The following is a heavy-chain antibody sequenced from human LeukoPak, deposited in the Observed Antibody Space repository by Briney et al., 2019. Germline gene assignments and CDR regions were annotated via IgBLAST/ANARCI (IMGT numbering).Heavy chain of an antibody. CDR1: GSTFSSYA. J-gene: IGHJ4*02. CDR2: ISGSGGST. Sequence: GGSLRLSCAASGSTFSSYAMSWVRQAPGKGLEWVSAISGSGGSTYYADSVKGRFTISRDNSKNTLYLQMNSLRAEDTAVYYCAKSPRGGTTILVDYWGQGTLVTVSS. CDR3: AKSPRGGTTILVDY. V-gene: IGHV3-23*01. D-gene: IGHD1-7*01.